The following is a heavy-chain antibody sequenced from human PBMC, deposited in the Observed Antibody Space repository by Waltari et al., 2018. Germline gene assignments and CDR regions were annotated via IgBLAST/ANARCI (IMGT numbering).Heavy chain of an antibody. CDR1: GFSLSTSGMC. Sequence: QVTLRESGPALVKPTQTLTLTCTFSGFSLSTSGMCVSWIRQPPGKALEWLARIDWDDDKYYSTSLKTRLTISKDTSKNQVVLTMTNMDPVDTATYYCARINLGREPQYYFDYWGQGTLVTVSS. V-gene: IGHV2-70*15. J-gene: IGHJ4*02. D-gene: IGHD1-26*01. CDR2: IDWDDDK. CDR3: ARINLGREPQYYFDY.